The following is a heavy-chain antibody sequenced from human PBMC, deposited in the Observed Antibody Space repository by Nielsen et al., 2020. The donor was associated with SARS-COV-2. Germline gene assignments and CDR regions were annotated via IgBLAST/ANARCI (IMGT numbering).Heavy chain of an antibody. J-gene: IGHJ4*02. CDR3: ARDWGSGTDY. CDR2: ISWNSGSI. CDR1: GFTFSSYE. D-gene: IGHD3-16*01. Sequence: SLKISCAASGFTFSSYEMNWVRQAPGKGLEWVSGISWNSGSIGYADSVKGRFTISRDNAKNSLYLQMNSLRAEDTALYYCARDWGSGTDYWGQGTLVTVSS. V-gene: IGHV3-9*01.